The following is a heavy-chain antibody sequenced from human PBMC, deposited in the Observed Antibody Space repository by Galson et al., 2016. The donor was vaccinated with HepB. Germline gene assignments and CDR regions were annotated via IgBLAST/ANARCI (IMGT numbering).Heavy chain of an antibody. CDR1: GYSFPTYG. Sequence: QSGAEVKKPGESPKISCRGSGYSFPTYGIAWVRQMPGKGLEWMGIIFPSESDVRYSPSFQDRVTISADKSISTAYLRWSSLKASDTAIYYCARPTFDFWSGFSYGLDVWGQGTTVTVSS. D-gene: IGHD3-3*01. CDR2: IFPSESDV. CDR3: ARPTFDFWSGFSYGLDV. V-gene: IGHV5-51*01. J-gene: IGHJ6*02.